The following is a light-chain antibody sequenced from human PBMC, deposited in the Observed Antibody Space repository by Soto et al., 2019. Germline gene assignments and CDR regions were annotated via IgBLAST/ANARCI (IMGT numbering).Light chain of an antibody. CDR3: QQRSNWPGT. V-gene: IGKV3-11*01. J-gene: IGKJ3*01. CDR2: DAS. CDR1: QSVGTY. Sequence: EIVLTQSPATLSLSPGERAILSCRASQSVGTYLAWYQQKPGQAPRLLIYDASNRATGIPARFGGSGSGTDFTLTINSLEPEDFAAYYCQQRSNWPGTFGHGTKVDIK.